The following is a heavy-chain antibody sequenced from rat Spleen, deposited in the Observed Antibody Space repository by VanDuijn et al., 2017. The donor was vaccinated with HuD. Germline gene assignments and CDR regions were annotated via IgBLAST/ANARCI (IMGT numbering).Heavy chain of an antibody. CDR1: GFIFSDHY. CDR3: ARETGYNSYFDY. D-gene: IGHD1-4*01. Sequence: EVQLVESGGGLVQPGRSLKLSCAASGFIFSDHYVAWVRQAPTKGLEWVASISSGGGNTYYRDSVKGRFTISRDNAKNTLYLQMDSLRSEDTATYYCARETGYNSYFDYWGQGVMVTVSS. CDR2: ISSGGGNT. J-gene: IGHJ2*01. V-gene: IGHV5-25*01.